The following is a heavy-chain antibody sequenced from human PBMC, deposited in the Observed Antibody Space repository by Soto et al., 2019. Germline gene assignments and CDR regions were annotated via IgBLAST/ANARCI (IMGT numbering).Heavy chain of an antibody. V-gene: IGHV3-33*01. CDR1: GFTFSSYG. Sequence: GGSLRLSCAASGFTFSSYGMHWVRQAPGKGLEWVAVIWYDGSNKYYADSVKGRFTISRDNSKNTLYLQMNSLRAEDTAVYYCAREGVLRFLEWSSLYGMDIWGQGTTVTVSS. J-gene: IGHJ6*02. CDR3: AREGVLRFLEWSSLYGMDI. D-gene: IGHD3-3*01. CDR2: IWYDGSNK.